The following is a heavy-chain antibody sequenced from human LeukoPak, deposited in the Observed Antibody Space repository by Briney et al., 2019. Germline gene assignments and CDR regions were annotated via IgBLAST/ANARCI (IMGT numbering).Heavy chain of an antibody. V-gene: IGHV3-23*01. D-gene: IGHD4-17*01. CDR3: AKGPNGDYVGAFDI. Sequence: GGSLRLSCAASGFTFSAYGVTWVRQAPGKGLEGVSSMGDSGGNVHYADSIKGRFAISRDNSKNTLYLQMNSLRAEDAAVYYCAKGPNGDYVGAFDIWGQGTMVSVSS. CDR1: GFTFSAYG. J-gene: IGHJ3*02. CDR2: MGDSGGNV.